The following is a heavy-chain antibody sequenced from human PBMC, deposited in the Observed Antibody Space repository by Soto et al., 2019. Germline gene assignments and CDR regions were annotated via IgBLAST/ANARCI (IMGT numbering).Heavy chain of an antibody. CDR1: EFTFSSYA. D-gene: IGHD6-13*01. J-gene: IGHJ4*02. CDR2: ISGSGVST. CDR3: AKDRLKLAPHYFDY. V-gene: IGHV3-23*01. Sequence: EVQLLESGGGLVQPGGSLRLSRAASEFTFSSYAMTWVRQAPGKGLEWVSAISGSGVSTYYADSVKGRFTISRDNSKNTLYLQMNSLRAEDTAVYYCAKDRLKLAPHYFDYWGQGTLVTVSS.